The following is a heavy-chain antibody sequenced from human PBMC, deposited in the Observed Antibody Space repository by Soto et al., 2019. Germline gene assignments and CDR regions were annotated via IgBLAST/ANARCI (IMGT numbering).Heavy chain of an antibody. J-gene: IGHJ6*02. CDR1: GYTFSTSG. CDR3: AREGPRPYYYYGMDV. V-gene: IGHV1-18*01. D-gene: IGHD6-6*01. CDR2: ISTYNGDA. Sequence: QAQLEQSGAEVKKPGASVKVCCKSSGYTFSTSGISWVRQAPGQGLEWMGWISTYNGDANYAQRFQGRVTMTTDTSTSTTFMELRSLRSDDTAVYYCAREGPRPYYYYGMDVWGQGTTVTVSS.